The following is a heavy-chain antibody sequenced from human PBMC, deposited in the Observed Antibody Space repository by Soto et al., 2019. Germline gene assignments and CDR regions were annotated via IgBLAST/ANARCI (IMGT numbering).Heavy chain of an antibody. CDR2: IYYSGST. CDR1: GGSISSYY. J-gene: IGHJ5*02. D-gene: IGHD6-13*01. Sequence: PSETLSLTCTFSGGSISSYYWSWIRQPPGKGLEWIGYIYYSGSTNYNPSLKSRVTISVDTSKNQFSLKLSSVTAADTAVYYCARTTHIAAAGTNWFDPWGQGTLVTVSS. CDR3: ARTTHIAAAGTNWFDP. V-gene: IGHV4-59*08.